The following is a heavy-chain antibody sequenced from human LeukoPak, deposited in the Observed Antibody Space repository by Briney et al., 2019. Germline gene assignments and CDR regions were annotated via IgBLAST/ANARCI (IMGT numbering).Heavy chain of an antibody. CDR2: INYSGNT. Sequence: SETLSLTCTVSGGSISDYYWCWIRQPPGQGLEWIGYINYSGNTDYNPSLKSRVTISVDTSKNHFYLKLNSVTAADTAVYYCARLNVLNNSVLHHFDRWGQGTLVTVSS. J-gene: IGHJ4*02. CDR3: ARLNVLNNSVLHHFDR. D-gene: IGHD1/OR15-1a*01. CDR1: GGSISDYY. V-gene: IGHV4-59*08.